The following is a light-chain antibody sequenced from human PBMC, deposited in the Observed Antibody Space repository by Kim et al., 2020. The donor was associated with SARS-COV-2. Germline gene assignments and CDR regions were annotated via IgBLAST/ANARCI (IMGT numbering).Light chain of an antibody. CDR1: QSLAVSY. CDR2: GAS. J-gene: IGKJ2*03. Sequence: IVLTQSPGTLSLSPGETATLSCRASQSLAVSYVAWYQQKPAQAPRLLMYGASSRATGIPDRFRGSESATDFTLTISRLEPEDSAVYYCQQYYTSYSFGQGTKLEI. V-gene: IGKV3-20*01. CDR3: QQYYTSYS.